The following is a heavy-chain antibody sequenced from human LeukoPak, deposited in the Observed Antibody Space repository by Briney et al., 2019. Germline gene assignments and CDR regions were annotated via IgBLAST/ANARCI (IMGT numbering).Heavy chain of an antibody. D-gene: IGHD5-24*01. CDR1: GGSISSYY. J-gene: IGHJ4*02. CDR3: ARETRWLQSDY. Sequence: SETLSLTCTVSGGSISSYYWSWIRQPPGKGLEWIGYIYYSGSTNYNPSLKSRVTISVDTSKNQFSLKLSSVTAADAAVYYCARETRWLQSDYWGQETLVTVSS. CDR2: IYYSGST. V-gene: IGHV4-59*01.